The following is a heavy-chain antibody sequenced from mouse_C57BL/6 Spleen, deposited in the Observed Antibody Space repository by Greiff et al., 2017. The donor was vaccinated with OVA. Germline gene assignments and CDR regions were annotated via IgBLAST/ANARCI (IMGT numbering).Heavy chain of an antibody. V-gene: IGHV3-6*01. D-gene: IGHD1-1*01. J-gene: IGHJ2*01. CDR2: ISYDGSN. CDR3: ARGTTVVDY. Sequence: DVKLQESGPGLVKPSQSLSLTCSVTGYSITSGYYWNWIRQFPGNKLVWMGYISYDGSNNYNPSLKNRISITRDTSKNQFFLKLNSVTTEDTATYYCARGTTVVDYWGQGTTLTVSS. CDR1: GYSITSGYY.